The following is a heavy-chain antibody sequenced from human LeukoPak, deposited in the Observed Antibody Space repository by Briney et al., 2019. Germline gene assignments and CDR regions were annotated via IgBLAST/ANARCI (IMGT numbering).Heavy chain of an antibody. CDR1: GVPFIGYF. J-gene: IGHJ3*01. Sequence: SETLSLTCAVYGVPFIGYFWSWIRQPPGKGLEWVWDINHGGSINYNPSLKSRVTISRDTSKNQFSLNLYSVTAADTAVYYCAKVYSSTSRDSFDVWGPGTMVTVSS. V-gene: IGHV4-34*01. CDR2: INHGGSI. D-gene: IGHD6-6*01. CDR3: AKVYSSTSRDSFDV.